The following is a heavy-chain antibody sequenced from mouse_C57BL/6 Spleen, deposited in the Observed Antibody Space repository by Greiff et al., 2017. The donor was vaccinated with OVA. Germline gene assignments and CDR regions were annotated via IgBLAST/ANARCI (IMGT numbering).Heavy chain of an antibody. CDR1: GYSITSGYY. CDR3: ARGDYGIDY. D-gene: IGHD1-1*01. Sequence: EVQLVESGPGLVKPSQSLSLTCSVTGYSITSGYYWNWIRQFPGNKLEWMGYISYDGSNNYNPSLTNRISITRDTSKNQFFLKLNSVTTEDTATYYCARGDYGIDYWGQGTTLTVSS. J-gene: IGHJ2*01. CDR2: ISYDGSN. V-gene: IGHV3-6*01.